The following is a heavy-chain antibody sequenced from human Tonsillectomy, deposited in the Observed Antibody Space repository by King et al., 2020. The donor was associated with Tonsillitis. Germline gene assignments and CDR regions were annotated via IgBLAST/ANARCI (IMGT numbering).Heavy chain of an antibody. D-gene: IGHD3-22*01. CDR2: IYYSGST. CDR3: ARDYDSSGYYSN. CDR1: GGSISSGSYY. J-gene: IGHJ4*02. V-gene: IGHV4-39*02. Sequence: QLQESGPGLVKPSETLSLTCTVSGGSISSGSYYWGWIRQPPGKGLEWIGTIYYSGSTYHNPSLKSRVTISVDTSKNQFSLKLSSVTAADTAVYYCARDYDSSGYYSNWGQGTLVTVSS.